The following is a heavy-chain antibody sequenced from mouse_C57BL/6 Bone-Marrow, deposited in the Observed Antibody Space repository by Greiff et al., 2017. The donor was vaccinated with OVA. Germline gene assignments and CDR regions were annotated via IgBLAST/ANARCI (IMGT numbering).Heavy chain of an antibody. CDR3: ARGRGY. V-gene: IGHV1-64*01. J-gene: IGHJ3*01. CDR2: IHPNSGST. Sequence: QVQLQQPGAELVKPGASVKLSCKASGYTFTSYWMHWVKQRPGQGLEWIGMIHPNSGSTNYTEKFKSKATLTVDKSSSTAYMQISSLTSEDSAVYYCARGRGYWGQGTLVTVSA. CDR1: GYTFTSYW.